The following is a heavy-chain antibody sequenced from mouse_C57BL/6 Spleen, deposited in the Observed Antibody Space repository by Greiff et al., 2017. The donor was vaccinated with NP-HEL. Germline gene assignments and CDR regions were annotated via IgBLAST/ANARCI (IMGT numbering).Heavy chain of an antibody. V-gene: IGHV1-26*01. CDR2: INPNNGGT. CDR1: GYTFTDYY. Sequence: EVQLQQSGPELVKPGASVKISCKASGYTFTDYYMNWVKQSHGKSLEWIGDINPNNGGTSYNQKFKGKATLTVDKSSSTAYMELRSLTSEDSAVYDSARSYYGSRVDYWGQGTSVTVSS. CDR3: ARSYYGSRVDY. D-gene: IGHD1-1*01. J-gene: IGHJ4*01.